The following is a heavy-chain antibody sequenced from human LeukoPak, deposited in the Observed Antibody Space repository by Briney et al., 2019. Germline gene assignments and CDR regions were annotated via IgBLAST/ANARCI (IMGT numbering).Heavy chain of an antibody. J-gene: IGHJ5*02. CDR2: IYFRGTT. Sequence: ETLSLTCNVSGGPITDYYWSWIRQPPGKGLEWIGYIYFRGTTNCNPSFKSRVTISVDTSKNQFSLRLSSVTTADTAVYYCARDRFYDNSGFRRLDLWGQGALVTVSS. CDR1: GGPITDYY. CDR3: ARDRFYDNSGFRRLDL. V-gene: IGHV4-59*01. D-gene: IGHD3-22*01.